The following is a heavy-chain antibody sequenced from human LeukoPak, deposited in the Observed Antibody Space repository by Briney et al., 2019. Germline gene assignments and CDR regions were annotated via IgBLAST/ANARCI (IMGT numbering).Heavy chain of an antibody. Sequence: GGSLRLSCAASGFTFRSYWMGWVRQAPGKGLEWVANIKQDGSEKYYVDSVKGRFTISRDNAKNSLYLQMNSLRAEDTAVYYCARKISGATFNWFDPWGQGTLVTVSS. D-gene: IGHD1-26*01. CDR2: IKQDGSEK. CDR3: ARKISGATFNWFDP. CDR1: GFTFRSYW. J-gene: IGHJ5*02. V-gene: IGHV3-7*01.